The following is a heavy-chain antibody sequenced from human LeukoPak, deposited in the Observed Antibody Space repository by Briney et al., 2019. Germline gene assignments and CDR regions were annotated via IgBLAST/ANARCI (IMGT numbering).Heavy chain of an antibody. J-gene: IGHJ4*02. CDR2: ISTSSDTI. CDR1: GFTFTWYS. V-gene: IGHV3-48*04. CDR3: VRDHNWNFDY. D-gene: IGHD1-20*01. Sequence: GGSLRLSCAASGFTFTWYSLNWVRQAPGKGLEWISYISTSSDTIQYADSVKGRFTISRDNAKNSLYLQMNSLRPEDTAVYFCVRDHNWNFDYWGQGTLVTVSS.